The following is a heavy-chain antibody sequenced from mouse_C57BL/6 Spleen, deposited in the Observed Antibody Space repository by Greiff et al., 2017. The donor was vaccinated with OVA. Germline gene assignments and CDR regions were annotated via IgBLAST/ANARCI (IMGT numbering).Heavy chain of an antibody. Sequence: QVQLQQSGAELVRPGASVKLSCKASGYTFTDYYINWVKQRPGQGLEWIARIYPGSGNTYYNEKFKGKATLTAEKSSSTAYMQLSSLTSEDSAVYFYARSGDGYYLFAYWGQGTLVTVSA. CDR3: ARSGDGYYLFAY. CDR2: IYPGSGNT. D-gene: IGHD2-3*01. V-gene: IGHV1-76*01. CDR1: GYTFTDYY. J-gene: IGHJ3*01.